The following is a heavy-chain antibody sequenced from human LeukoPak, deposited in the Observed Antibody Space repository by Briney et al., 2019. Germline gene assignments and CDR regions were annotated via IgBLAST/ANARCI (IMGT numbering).Heavy chain of an antibody. V-gene: IGHV4-39*07. D-gene: IGHD2-15*01. CDR3: ARDRSGYCSGGSCYSPSFFDS. CDR1: GGSISSSSYY. CDR2: IYYSGST. J-gene: IGHJ4*02. Sequence: PSETLSLTCTVSGGSISSSSYYWGWIRQPPGKGLEWIGSIYYSGSTYYNPSLKSRVTISVDTSKNQFSLKLSSVTAADTAVYYCARDRSGYCSGGSCYSPSFFDSWGQGTLVTVSS.